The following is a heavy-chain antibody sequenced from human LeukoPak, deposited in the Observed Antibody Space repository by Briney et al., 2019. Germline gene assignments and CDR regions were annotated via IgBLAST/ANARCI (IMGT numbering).Heavy chain of an antibody. D-gene: IGHD6-13*01. CDR1: GGSFSGYD. Sequence: PSETLSLTCAVYGGSFSGYDWSWIRQPPGKGLEWIGEIVHSGNTKYNPSLKSRVTISVDTSKNQFSLNLTSVTAADTAVYYCARFGSSTWYKGAFDIWGQGTMVTVAS. CDR3: ARFGSSTWYKGAFDI. V-gene: IGHV4-34*12. J-gene: IGHJ3*02. CDR2: IVHSGNT.